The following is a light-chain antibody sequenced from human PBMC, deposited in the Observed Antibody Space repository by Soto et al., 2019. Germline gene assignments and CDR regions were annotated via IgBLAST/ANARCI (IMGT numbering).Light chain of an antibody. V-gene: IGKV3-20*01. J-gene: IGKJ5*01. CDR3: QQYGSSPIT. CDR1: QSVRTY. Sequence: IVLTQSPVTLSLYPGERATLSCRASQSVRTYLAWYQVKPGQAPRLLIYGASSRATGIPDRFSGSGSGTDFTLTISRLEPEDFAVYYCQQYGSSPITFGQGTRLEIK. CDR2: GAS.